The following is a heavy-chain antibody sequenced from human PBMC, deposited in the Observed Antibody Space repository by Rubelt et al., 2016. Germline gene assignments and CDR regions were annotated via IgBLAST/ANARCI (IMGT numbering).Heavy chain of an antibody. CDR3: AKWGPGIVVPTTISSWFDP. V-gene: IGHV4-59*04. CDR2: IYYSGST. Sequence: QVQLQESGPGLVKPSETLSLTCTVSGGSISGYYWSWNRQPPGKGLECIGYIYYSGSTYYNPSLKSRVTISVDTSKNPFSLRLSSVTAADTAVYYCAKWGPGIVVPTTISSWFDPWGPGTLVTVS. J-gene: IGHJ5*02. CDR1: GGSISGYY. D-gene: IGHD2-2*01.